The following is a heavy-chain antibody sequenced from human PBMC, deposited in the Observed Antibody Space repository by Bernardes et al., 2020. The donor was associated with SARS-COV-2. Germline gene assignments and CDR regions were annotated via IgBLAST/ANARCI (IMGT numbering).Heavy chain of an antibody. CDR3: ARDEAYYDFWSGYPYGMDV. CDR2: INPNSGGT. V-gene: IGHV1-2*02. CDR1: GYTFTGYY. J-gene: IGHJ6*02. D-gene: IGHD3-3*01. Sequence: ASVQVSCKASGYTFTGYYMHWVRQAPGQGLEWMGWINPNSGGTNYAQKFQGRVTMTRDTSISTAYMELSRLRSDDTAVYYCARDEAYYDFWSGYPYGMDVWGQGTTVTVSS.